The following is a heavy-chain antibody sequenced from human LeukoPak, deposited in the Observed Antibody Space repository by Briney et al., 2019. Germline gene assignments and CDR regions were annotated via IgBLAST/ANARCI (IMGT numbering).Heavy chain of an antibody. CDR2: INPNSGGT. CDR1: GYTFTGYY. Sequence: ASVKVSCKASGYTFTGYYMHWVRQAPGQGLEWMGWINPNSGGTNYAQKFQGRVTMTRDTSISTAYMELSRLRSDDTAVYYCARDRGGYYDSSGYYYGYNWFDPWGQGTLATVSS. V-gene: IGHV1-2*02. J-gene: IGHJ5*02. D-gene: IGHD3-22*01. CDR3: ARDRGGYYDSSGYYYGYNWFDP.